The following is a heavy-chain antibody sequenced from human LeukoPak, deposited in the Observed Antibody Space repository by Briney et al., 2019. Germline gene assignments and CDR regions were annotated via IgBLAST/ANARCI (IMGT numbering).Heavy chain of an antibody. V-gene: IGHV1-69*04. Sequence: VASVKVSCKASGGTFSSYTISWVRQAPGQGLEWMGRIIPILGIANYAQKFQGRVTITADKSTSTAYMELSSLRSEDTAVYYCARDMYSGSYLSPFDYWGQGTLVTVSS. CDR3: ARDMYSGSYLSPFDY. CDR1: GGTFSSYT. J-gene: IGHJ4*02. CDR2: IIPILGIA. D-gene: IGHD1-26*01.